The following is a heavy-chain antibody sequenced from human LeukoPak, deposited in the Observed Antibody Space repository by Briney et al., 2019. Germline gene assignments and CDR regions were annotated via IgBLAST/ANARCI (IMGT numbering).Heavy chain of an antibody. J-gene: IGHJ4*02. V-gene: IGHV1-69*05. D-gene: IGHD1-1*01. CDR3: APNGLERPFFSS. CDR1: GGTFISYA. Sequence: GASVKVSCKASGGTFISYAINWVRQAPGQGLEWMGGIIPMFGTPNYAQRVQGRVTITTDESTSTAYMELRRLRSEHTAVYYCAPNGLERPFFSSGGQGPLVTFSS. CDR2: IIPMFGTP.